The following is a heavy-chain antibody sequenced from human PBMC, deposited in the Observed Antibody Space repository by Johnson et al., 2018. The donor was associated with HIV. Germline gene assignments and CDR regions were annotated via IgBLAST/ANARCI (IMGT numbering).Heavy chain of an antibody. CDR3: AKDIASGYTNGGTLDI. Sequence: LLVESGGGLVQPGRSLRLSCAASGFTFDDYAMHWVRQAPGKGLEWVSGISWNSGSIGYADSVKGRFTISRDNAKTSRYLQMKSLRAEDTALYYCAKDIASGYTNGGTLDIWGQGKMVTVSS. J-gene: IGHJ3*02. V-gene: IGHV3-9*01. CDR1: GFTFDDYA. D-gene: IGHD6-19*01. CDR2: ISWNSGSI.